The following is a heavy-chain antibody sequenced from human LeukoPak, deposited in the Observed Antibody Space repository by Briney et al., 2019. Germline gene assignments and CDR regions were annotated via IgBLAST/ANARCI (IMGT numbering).Heavy chain of an antibody. CDR3: ARIYDFWSGPIYYFDY. CDR2: IKQDGSEK. D-gene: IGHD3-3*01. CDR1: GFTFSSYW. V-gene: IGHV3-7*01. Sequence: TGGSLRLSCAASGFTFSSYWMSWVRQAPGKGLEWVANIKQDGSEKYYVDSVKGRFTISRDNAKNSLYLQMNSLRAEDTAVYYCARIYDFWSGPIYYFDYWGQGTLVTVSS. J-gene: IGHJ4*02.